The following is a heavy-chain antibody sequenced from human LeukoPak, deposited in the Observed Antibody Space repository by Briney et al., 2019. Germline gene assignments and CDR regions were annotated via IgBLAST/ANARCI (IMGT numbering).Heavy chain of an antibody. CDR2: IIPILGIA. Sequence: GASVKVSCKAFGGTFSSYAISWVRQAPGQGLEWMGRIIPILGIANYAQKFQGRVTITADKSTSTAYMELSSLRSEDTAVYYCARVSLANWFDPWGQGTLVTVSS. CDR1: GGTFSSYA. V-gene: IGHV1-69*04. CDR3: ARVSLANWFDP. J-gene: IGHJ5*02.